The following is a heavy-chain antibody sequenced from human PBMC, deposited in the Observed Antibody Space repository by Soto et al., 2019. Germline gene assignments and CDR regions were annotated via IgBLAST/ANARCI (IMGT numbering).Heavy chain of an antibody. D-gene: IGHD3-9*01. J-gene: IGHJ4*02. CDR1: GFTFSDHY. V-gene: IGHV3-72*01. Sequence: EVQLVESGGGLVQPGGSLRLSCATSGFTFSDHYMDWVRQTPGKGLEWVARSRNKANSYSTEYAASVKGRFTISRDASDNSLHLQMNGLKTDDTAVYYCARVYMWTTYYVDCWGQGTLVTVSS. CDR3: ARVYMWTTYYVDC. CDR2: SRNKANSYST.